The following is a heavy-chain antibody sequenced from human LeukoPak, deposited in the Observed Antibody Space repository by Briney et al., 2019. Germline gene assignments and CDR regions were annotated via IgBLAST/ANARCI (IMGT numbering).Heavy chain of an antibody. V-gene: IGHV4-38-2*01. J-gene: IGHJ4*02. CDR2: IYHSGST. CDR1: GYSISSGYY. CDR3: ARQDYSNCY. Sequence: PSETLSLTCAVSGYSISSGYYWGWIRQPPGKGLEWIGSIYHSGSTYYNPSLKSRVIISVDTSKNQFSLKLSSVTAADTAVYYCARQDYSNCYWGQGTLVTVSS. D-gene: IGHD4-11*01.